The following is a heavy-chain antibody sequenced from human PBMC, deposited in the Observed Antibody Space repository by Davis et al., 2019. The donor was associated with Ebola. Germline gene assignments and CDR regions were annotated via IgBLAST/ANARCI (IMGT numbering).Heavy chain of an antibody. Sequence: AGSLTPSCPASAFTSSSYWMSWVRQAPGKGLEWVANINQDVSAKYYVDSVKGRFTIPRDNAKNSVYLQMNSLRAEDTAVYYCAKVSYSAWAVDYWGQGTLVTVSS. CDR3: AKVSYSAWAVDY. CDR2: INQDVSAK. J-gene: IGHJ4*02. D-gene: IGHD1-26*01. CDR1: AFTSSSYW. V-gene: IGHV3-7*01.